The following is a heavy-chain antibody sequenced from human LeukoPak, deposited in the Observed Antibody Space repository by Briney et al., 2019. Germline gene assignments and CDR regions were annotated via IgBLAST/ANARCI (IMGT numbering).Heavy chain of an antibody. CDR1: GFTFSSYG. V-gene: IGHV3-23*01. J-gene: IGHJ4*02. Sequence: GGSLRLSCAASGFTFSSYGMSWVRQAPGKGLEWVSSSSGSGDSTHYADSVKGRFTISRDNSKNTLYLQMNSLRAEDAAVYFCAKAPVTSCRGAYCYPFDSWGQGTLVTVSS. D-gene: IGHD2-21*01. CDR2: SSGSGDST. CDR3: AKAPVTSCRGAYCYPFDS.